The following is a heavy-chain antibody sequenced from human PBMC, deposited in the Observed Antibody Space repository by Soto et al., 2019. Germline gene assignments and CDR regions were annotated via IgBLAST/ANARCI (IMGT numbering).Heavy chain of an antibody. D-gene: IGHD3-22*01. CDR2: IYYSGST. J-gene: IGHJ6*02. CDR1: GGSISSYY. V-gene: IGHV4-59*01. CDR3: AGTYYYDSSRGMDV. Sequence: SETLSLTCTVSGGSISSYYWSWIRQPPGKGLEWIGYIYYSGSTNYNPSLKSRVTISVDTSKNQFSPKLSSVTAADTAVYYCAGTYYYDSSRGMDVWGQGTTVTVSS.